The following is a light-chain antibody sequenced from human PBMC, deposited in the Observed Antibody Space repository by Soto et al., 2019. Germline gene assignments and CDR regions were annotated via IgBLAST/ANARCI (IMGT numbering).Light chain of an antibody. V-gene: IGKV3-15*01. Sequence: IVMTQSPATLSVSPGESATLSCRASQNIYYNVAWYQHRPGQAPRLLIYRASTRATGVPARFSGSGSGTEFTLTISSLKSEDFTVYSCLQYHNLWAFGQGTKVEI. CDR2: RAS. J-gene: IGKJ1*01. CDR3: LQYHNLWA. CDR1: QNIYYN.